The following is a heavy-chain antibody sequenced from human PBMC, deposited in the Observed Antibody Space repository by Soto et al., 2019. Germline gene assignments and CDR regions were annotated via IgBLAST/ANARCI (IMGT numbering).Heavy chain of an antibody. V-gene: IGHV4-59*01. J-gene: IGHJ6*02. CDR2: MYNTGST. D-gene: IGHD2-21*02. Sequence: QVQLQESGPGLVKPSETLSLTCTVSGGTISRYYWSWIRQPPGKGLEWIGYMYNTGSTVYNPSFTSRVTISVDTSKTQFSLTLNSVTAADTAVYYCARDLWGYCGTDCYPLDVWGQGTTVTVSS. CDR1: GGTISRYY. CDR3: ARDLWGYCGTDCYPLDV.